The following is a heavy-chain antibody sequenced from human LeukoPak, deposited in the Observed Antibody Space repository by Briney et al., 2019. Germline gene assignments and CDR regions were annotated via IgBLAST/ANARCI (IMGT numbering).Heavy chain of an antibody. CDR1: GFTFSSYA. J-gene: IGHJ5*02. CDR2: ISGSGDST. Sequence: GGSLRLSCAASGFTFSSYAMSWVRQAPGKGLEWVSAISGSGDSTYYADSVKGRFTISRDNSKNTLYLQMNSLRAEDTAVYYCAKDPARTYCGGDCYPAGNWFDPWGQGTLVTVSS. D-gene: IGHD2-21*02. CDR3: AKDPARTYCGGDCYPAGNWFDP. V-gene: IGHV3-23*01.